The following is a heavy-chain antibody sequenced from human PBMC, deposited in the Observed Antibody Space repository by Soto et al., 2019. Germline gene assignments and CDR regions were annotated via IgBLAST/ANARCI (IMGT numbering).Heavy chain of an antibody. V-gene: IGHV3-23*01. CDR2: ITADGGT. Sequence: EVQVLESGGGLVQPGGSLRLSCEGSGFTVSSHAMTWIRQAPGKGPEWVSTITADGGTYYADSVKGRFAMSRDTSESTLYLPMNSRGAEDTAAYYCAPHVSCSGGSCQYDAFAIRGQGTMVTVSS. CDR1: GFTVSSHA. J-gene: IGHJ3*02. D-gene: IGHD2-15*01. CDR3: APHVSCSGGSCQYDAFAI.